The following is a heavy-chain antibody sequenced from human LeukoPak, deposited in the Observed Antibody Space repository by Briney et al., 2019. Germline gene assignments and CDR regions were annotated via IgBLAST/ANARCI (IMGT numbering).Heavy chain of an antibody. Sequence: SETLSLTCTVSGGSISSGDYYWSWIRQPPGKGLEWIGYIYYSGNTYYNPSLKSRVTISVDTSKNQFSLKLRSVTAADTAVYYCARGRYCSSTSCFPIRGDDSFDIWGQGTMVTVSS. V-gene: IGHV4-30-4*01. D-gene: IGHD2-2*01. CDR1: GGSISSGDYY. CDR3: ARGRYCSSTSCFPIRGDDSFDI. CDR2: IYYSGNT. J-gene: IGHJ3*02.